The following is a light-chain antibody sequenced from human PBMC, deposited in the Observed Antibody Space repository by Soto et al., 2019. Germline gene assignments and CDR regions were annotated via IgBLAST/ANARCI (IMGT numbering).Light chain of an antibody. CDR1: QSISSY. V-gene: IGKV1-39*01. J-gene: IGKJ1*01. CDR3: QQSYSTPGT. Sequence: IQMTQSPSSLSASVGDRVTIPCRASQSISSYLNWDQQKPGKAPKLLIYAASSLQSGVPSRFSGSGSGTDFTLTISSLQPEDFATYYCQQSYSTPGTFGQGTKVDIK. CDR2: AAS.